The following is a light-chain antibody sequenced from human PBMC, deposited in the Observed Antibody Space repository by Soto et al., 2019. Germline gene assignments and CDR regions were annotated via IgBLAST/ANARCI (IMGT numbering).Light chain of an antibody. V-gene: IGLV2-14*01. J-gene: IGLJ1*01. CDR1: SSDVGDYNY. Sequence: QYVLTQPASVSGSPGQSLTISCTRSSSDVGDYNYVSWYQQHPGKAPKLLIYDVSNRPLGVSNRFSGSKSGNTASLTISGLQAEDEADYYCSSYTSSNTYVFGIGTKLTVL. CDR2: DVS. CDR3: SSYTSSNTYV.